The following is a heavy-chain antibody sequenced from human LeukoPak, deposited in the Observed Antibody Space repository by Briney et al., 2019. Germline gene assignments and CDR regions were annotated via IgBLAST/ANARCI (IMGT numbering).Heavy chain of an antibody. Sequence: PSQTLSLTCAISGDSFSSNSAAWNWIRQSPSRGLEWLGRTYYRSKWYNDYAVSVKSRITINPDTSKNQFSLQLNSVTPEDTAVYYCARSPPRGSGSYFGFGYWGQGTLVTVSS. CDR2: TYYRSKWYN. J-gene: IGHJ4*02. V-gene: IGHV6-1*01. CDR3: ARSPPRGSGSYFGFGY. D-gene: IGHD1-26*01. CDR1: GDSFSSNSAA.